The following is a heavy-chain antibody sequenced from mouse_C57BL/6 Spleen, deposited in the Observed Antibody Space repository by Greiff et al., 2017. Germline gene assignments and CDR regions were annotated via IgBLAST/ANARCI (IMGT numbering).Heavy chain of an antibody. D-gene: IGHD1-1*01. CDR2: IDPSDSET. Sequence: QVHVKQPGAELVRPGSSVKLSCKASGYTFTSYWMHWVKQRPIQGLEWIGNIDPSDSETPYNQKFKDKATLTVDKSASTAYMPLSSLTSEDSAVYYCASSLTTVVSLDYWGQGTTLTVSS. J-gene: IGHJ2*01. CDR1: GYTFTSYW. V-gene: IGHV1-52*01. CDR3: ASSLTTVVSLDY.